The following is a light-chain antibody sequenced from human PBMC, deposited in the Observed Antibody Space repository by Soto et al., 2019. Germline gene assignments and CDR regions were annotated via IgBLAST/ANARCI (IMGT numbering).Light chain of an antibody. CDR3: MQALQTPNT. J-gene: IGKJ5*01. V-gene: IGKV2-28*01. Sequence: DIVMTQSPLSMGITPEDPASISCRSSQSLLYSDGDNYLDWYLQKPGQSPQLLIYLASNRASGVPARFSGSGSGTYFTLKISRVEAEDVGLYYCMQALQTPNTFGQGTRL. CDR2: LAS. CDR1: QSLLYSDGDNY.